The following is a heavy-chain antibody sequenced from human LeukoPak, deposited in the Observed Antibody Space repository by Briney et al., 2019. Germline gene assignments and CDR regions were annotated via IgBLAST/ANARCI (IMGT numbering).Heavy chain of an antibody. CDR1: GFTFSSYG. V-gene: IGHV3-30*02. CDR3: AKGDLTNFDY. Sequence: GGSLRLFCAASGFTFSSYGMHWVRQAPGKGLEWVAFIRYDGSDKYADSVKGRFTISKDNSKNTLYLQMNSLRGEDTAVYYCAKGDLTNFDYWGQGALVTVSS. D-gene: IGHD3-9*01. CDR2: IRYDGSDK. J-gene: IGHJ4*02.